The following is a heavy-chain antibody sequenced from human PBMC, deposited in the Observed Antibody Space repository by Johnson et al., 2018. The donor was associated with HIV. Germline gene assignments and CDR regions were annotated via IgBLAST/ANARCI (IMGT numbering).Heavy chain of an antibody. CDR2: IRYDGSNK. D-gene: IGHD3-10*01. J-gene: IGHJ3*02. V-gene: IGHV3-30*02. CDR3: AKPKTGIDAFDI. CDR1: GFTFRTNG. Sequence: QVQLVESGGGVVRPGRSLRLSCAASGFTFRTNGMHWVRQAPGKGLEWISFIRYDGSNKYYADSVKGRFTISRDNSKNTLYLQMNSLRVEDTAVYYCAKPKTGIDAFDIWGQGTMVTVSS.